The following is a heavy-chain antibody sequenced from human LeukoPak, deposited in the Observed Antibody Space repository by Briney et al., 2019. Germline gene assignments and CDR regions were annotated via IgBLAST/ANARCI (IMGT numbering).Heavy chain of an antibody. CDR3: ARELERRELDY. Sequence: GGSLRLSCAASGFTFSSYSMNWVRQAPGKGLEWVSYISSSSSYIYYADSVKGRFTISRDNAKNSLYLQMNSLRAEDTAVYYCARELERRELDYWGQGTLVTVSS. V-gene: IGHV3-21*05. CDR2: ISSSSSYI. CDR1: GFTFSSYS. J-gene: IGHJ4*02. D-gene: IGHD1-1*01.